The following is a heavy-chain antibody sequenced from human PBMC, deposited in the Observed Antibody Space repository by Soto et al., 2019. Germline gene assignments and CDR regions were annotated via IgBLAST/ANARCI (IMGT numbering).Heavy chain of an antibody. Sequence: ASVKVSCKASGYTFTSYAMHWVRQAPGQRLEWMGWINAGNGNTKYSQKFQGRVTITRDTSASTAYMELSSLRSEDTAVYYCARDGGIAAGGVGMDVWGQGNTVTVSS. D-gene: IGHD6-13*01. CDR2: INAGNGNT. CDR3: ARDGGIAAGGVGMDV. CDR1: GYTFTSYA. V-gene: IGHV1-3*01. J-gene: IGHJ6*02.